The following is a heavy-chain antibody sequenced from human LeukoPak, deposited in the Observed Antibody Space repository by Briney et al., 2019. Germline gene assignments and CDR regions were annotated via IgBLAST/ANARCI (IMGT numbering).Heavy chain of an antibody. V-gene: IGHV4-4*07. D-gene: IGHD5-24*01. Sequence: PSETLSLTCTVSGGSISSYYWSWIRQPAGKGLEWIGRIYTSGSTNYNPSLKSRVIISLDTSTNQVSLKLRSVTAADTAVYYCARSDGTFDYWGQGTLVTVSS. J-gene: IGHJ4*02. CDR3: ARSDGTFDY. CDR1: GGSISSYY. CDR2: IYTSGST.